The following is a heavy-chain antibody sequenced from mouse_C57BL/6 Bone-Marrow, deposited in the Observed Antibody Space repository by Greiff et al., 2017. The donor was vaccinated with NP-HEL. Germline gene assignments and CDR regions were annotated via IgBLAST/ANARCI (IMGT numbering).Heavy chain of an antibody. D-gene: IGHD1-1*01. Sequence: QVHVKQSGAELVKPGASVKLSCKASGYTFTSYWMHWVKQRPGQGLEWIGMIHPNSGSTNYNEKFKSKATLTVDKSSSTAYMQLSSLTSEDSAVYYCARGELTSDYWGQGTTLTVSS. V-gene: IGHV1-64*01. CDR1: GYTFTSYW. CDR3: ARGELTSDY. J-gene: IGHJ2*01. CDR2: IHPNSGST.